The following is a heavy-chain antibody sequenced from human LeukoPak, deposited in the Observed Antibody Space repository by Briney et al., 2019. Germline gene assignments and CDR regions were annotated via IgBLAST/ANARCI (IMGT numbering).Heavy chain of an antibody. V-gene: IGHV3-13*01. CDR3: ARVWGGYNLGAFDI. CDR1: GFTFSSYD. CDR2: IDTAGDT. J-gene: IGHJ3*02. Sequence: GGSLRLSCAASGFTFSSYDMHWVRQPTGKGLEWVSAIDTAGDTYYPGSVKGRFTISRENAENSLYLQMNSLRAEDTAVYHRARVWGGYNLGAFDIWGQGTLVTVSS. D-gene: IGHD5-24*01.